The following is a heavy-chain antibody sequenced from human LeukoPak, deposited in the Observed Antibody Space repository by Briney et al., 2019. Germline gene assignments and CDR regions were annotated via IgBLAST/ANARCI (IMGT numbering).Heavy chain of an antibody. Sequence: PSETLSLTCAVYGGSFSGYYWSWIRQPPGKGLEWIGEINHSGSTNYNPSLKSRVTISVDTSKSQFSLKLSSVTAADTAVCYCARGGIVVVPAAYDYWGQGTLVTVSS. J-gene: IGHJ4*02. CDR1: GGSFSGYY. CDR3: ARGGIVVVPAAYDY. CDR2: INHSGST. D-gene: IGHD2-2*01. V-gene: IGHV4-34*01.